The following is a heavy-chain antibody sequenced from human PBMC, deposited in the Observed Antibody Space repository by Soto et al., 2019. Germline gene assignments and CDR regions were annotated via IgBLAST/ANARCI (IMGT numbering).Heavy chain of an antibody. D-gene: IGHD5-18*01. CDR1: GVSISSFY. Sequence: QVQLQESGPGLVKPSETLSLTCTVSGVSISSFYWSWIRQPAGKGLEWIGRIYSSEIINYNPSLKSRVTMSLDTSKNQFSLKLSSVTAADTAVYFCATVSYVGGTDYGGQGTLVTVSS. CDR3: ATVSYVGGTDY. CDR2: IYSSEII. J-gene: IGHJ4*02. V-gene: IGHV4-4*07.